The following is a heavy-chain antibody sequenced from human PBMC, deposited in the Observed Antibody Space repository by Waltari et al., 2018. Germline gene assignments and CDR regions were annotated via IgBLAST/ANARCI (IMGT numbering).Heavy chain of an antibody. J-gene: IGHJ3*02. CDR3: ARLPRGSVIIGAFDI. CDR1: GDSITSNF. Sequence: VQLQESGPGLVKPSETLSLSCDVSGDSITSNFWTWIRQAPGKGLEWIGYMYFSGTHNYNPSLKSRVTISIDTSKNHFSLNLRSVTAADTAIYYCARLPRGSVIIGAFDIWGQGTQVTVSS. V-gene: IGHV4-59*01. D-gene: IGHD3-22*01. CDR2: MYFSGTH.